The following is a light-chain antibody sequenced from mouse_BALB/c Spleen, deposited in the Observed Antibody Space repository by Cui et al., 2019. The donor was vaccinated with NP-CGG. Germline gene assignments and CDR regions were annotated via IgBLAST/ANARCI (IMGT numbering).Light chain of an antibody. V-gene: IGLV1*01. Sequence: HAVVTQEPALTTSPGETVTLTCRSSTGAVTTRNYANWVQEKPDHLFTGLIGGTNNRAPGVPARFSGSLIGDKAALTITGAQTEDEAIYFCALWYSNHWVFGGGTKLTVL. CDR3: ALWYSNHWV. J-gene: IGLJ1*01. CDR1: TGAVTTRNY. CDR2: GTN.